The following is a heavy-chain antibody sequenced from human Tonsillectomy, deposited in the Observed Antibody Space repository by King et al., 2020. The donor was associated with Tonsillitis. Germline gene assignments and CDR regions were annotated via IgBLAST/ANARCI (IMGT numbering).Heavy chain of an antibody. CDR1: GFTFSNYG. CDR3: ARDTFTPVVGAAYYGMDV. J-gene: IGHJ6*02. CDR2: IRYDGTKK. D-gene: IGHD2-15*01. V-gene: IGHV3-30*02. Sequence: VQLVESGGGVVQPGGSLRLSCAASGFTFSNYGMHWVRQAPDKGLEWVAFIRYDGTKKYYADSVKGLFTISRDNSENTLYLHMNSLRADDTAVYYCARDTFTPVVGAAYYGMDVWGQGTTVTVSS.